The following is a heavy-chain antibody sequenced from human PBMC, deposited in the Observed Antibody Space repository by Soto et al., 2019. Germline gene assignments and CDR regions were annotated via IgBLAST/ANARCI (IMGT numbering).Heavy chain of an antibody. CDR1: GFTFSSYD. Sequence: LRLSCAASGFTFSSYDMSWVRQAPGKGLEWVSAISNTGGSTYYADSVRGRFTISRDNSKNTVYLQMNSLRAEDTAVYYCAKDYSSGQYFDYWGHGTLVTVSS. V-gene: IGHV3-23*01. D-gene: IGHD6-19*01. J-gene: IGHJ4*01. CDR3: AKDYSSGQYFDY. CDR2: ISNTGGST.